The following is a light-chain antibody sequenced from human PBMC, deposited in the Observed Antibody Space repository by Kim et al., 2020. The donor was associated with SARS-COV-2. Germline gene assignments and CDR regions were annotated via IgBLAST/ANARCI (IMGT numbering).Light chain of an antibody. Sequence: GQRGPISCSGSSSNIGSNYVYWYQQLPGTAPKLLIYRNNQRPSGVPDRFSGSKSGTSASLAISGLRSEDEADYYCAAWDDSLSGPLFGGGTQLTV. J-gene: IGLJ2*01. CDR3: AAWDDSLSGPL. CDR1: SSNIGSNY. V-gene: IGLV1-47*01. CDR2: RNN.